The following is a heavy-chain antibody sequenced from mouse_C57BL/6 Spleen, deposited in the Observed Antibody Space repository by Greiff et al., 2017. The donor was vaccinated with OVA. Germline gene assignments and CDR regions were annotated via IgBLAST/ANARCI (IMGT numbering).Heavy chain of an antibody. CDR1: GYTFTSYW. CDR2: IDPSDSYT. J-gene: IGHJ1*03. Sequence: QVQLQQPGAELVKPGASVKLSCKASGYTFTSYWMQWVKQRPGQGLEWIGEIDPSDSYTNYNQKFKGKATLTVDTSSSPAYMQLSSLTSEDSAVYYCARHGPWYFDVWGTGTTVTVSS. V-gene: IGHV1-50*01. CDR3: ARHGPWYFDV. D-gene: IGHD1-1*01.